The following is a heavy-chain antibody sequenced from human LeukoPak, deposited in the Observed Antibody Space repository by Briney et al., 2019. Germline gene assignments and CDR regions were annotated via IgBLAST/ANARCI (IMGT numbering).Heavy chain of an antibody. CDR3: ARGRYCSGSSCYTGYFDY. V-gene: IGHV3-7*05. J-gene: IGHJ4*02. D-gene: IGHD2-15*01. CDR2: IKRDGSEE. CDR1: GFTFNTYW. Sequence: GGSLRLSCAASGFTFNTYWMSWVRQAPGKGLEWVANIKRDGSEEYYVDFVKGRFTISRDNAKNSLYLQMNSLRAEDTAVYYCARGRYCSGSSCYTGYFDYWGQGTLVTVSS.